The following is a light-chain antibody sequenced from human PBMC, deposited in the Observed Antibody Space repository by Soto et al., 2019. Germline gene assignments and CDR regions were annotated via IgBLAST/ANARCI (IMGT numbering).Light chain of an antibody. V-gene: IGLV2-18*01. CDR2: EVS. J-gene: IGLJ1*01. Sequence: QSVLTQPPSVSGSPGQSVTISCTGTSTDFVSYNRVSWYQQPPGTAPKLMIYEVSKRPSGVPDRFSGSKSGNTASLTISGRHAADEADYYCSLYTSENAYVFGTGTKVTVL. CDR3: SLYTSENAYV. CDR1: STDFVSYNR.